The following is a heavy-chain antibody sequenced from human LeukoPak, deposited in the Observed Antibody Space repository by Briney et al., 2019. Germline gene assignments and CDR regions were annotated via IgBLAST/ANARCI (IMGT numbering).Heavy chain of an antibody. V-gene: IGHV3-23*01. D-gene: IGHD6-25*01. CDR1: GFTFSSYA. Sequence: GGSLRLSCAASGFTFSSYAMSGGRQAPGKGREWVSAISGSGGGPYSAHPAKGRFTITRDNSKNTLYLQMNSLRAEDTAVYYCATGYYFDYWGQGTLVTVSS. CDR3: ATGYYFDY. J-gene: IGHJ4*02. CDR2: ISGSGGGP.